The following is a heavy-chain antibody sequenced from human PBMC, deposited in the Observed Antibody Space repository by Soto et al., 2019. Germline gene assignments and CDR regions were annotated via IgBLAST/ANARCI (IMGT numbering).Heavy chain of an antibody. Sequence: EVQLVESGGDVVRPGGSLRLSCAASGFTSDDDGMSWVRQAPGKGLEWVAGINWNGGHTNYADSVKGRFTISKDSAKNSLYLQMNSLRVDDTALYHCARDKGGYDYDYWGQGTLVTVSS. CDR2: INWNGGHT. CDR3: ARDKGGYDYDY. CDR1: GFTSDDDG. D-gene: IGHD5-12*01. J-gene: IGHJ4*02. V-gene: IGHV3-20*01.